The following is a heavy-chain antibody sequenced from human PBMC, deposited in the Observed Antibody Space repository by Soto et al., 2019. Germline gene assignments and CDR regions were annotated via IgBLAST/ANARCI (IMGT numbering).Heavy chain of an antibody. CDR1: GYNFASYW. Sequence: PGESLKISCQGSGYNFASYWISWVRQMPGKGLEWMGRIDPIDSYTNYSPSFQGHVTISADKSISTAYLQCSSLKASDTAMYYCARRYCSSASCPRNYYGMDVWGQGTTVTVSS. CDR2: IDPIDSYT. J-gene: IGHJ6*02. V-gene: IGHV5-10-1*01. D-gene: IGHD2-2*01. CDR3: ARRYCSSASCPRNYYGMDV.